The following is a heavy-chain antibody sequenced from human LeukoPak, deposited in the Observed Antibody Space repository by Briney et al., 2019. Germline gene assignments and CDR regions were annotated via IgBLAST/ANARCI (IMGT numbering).Heavy chain of an antibody. V-gene: IGHV4-59*08. Sequence: SETLSLTCTVPGGSISSYYWSWIRRPPGKELEWIGYIYYSGSTNYNPSLKSRVTISVDTSKNQFSLKLSSVTAADTAVYYCARHSPRLPFDYWGQGTLVTVSS. CDR3: ARHSPRLPFDY. J-gene: IGHJ4*02. D-gene: IGHD5/OR15-5a*01. CDR1: GGSISSYY. CDR2: IYYSGST.